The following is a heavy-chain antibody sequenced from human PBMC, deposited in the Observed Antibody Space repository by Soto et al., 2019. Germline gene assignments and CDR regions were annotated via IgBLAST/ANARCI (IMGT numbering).Heavy chain of an antibody. D-gene: IGHD3-3*01. CDR2: IYSGGST. J-gene: IGHJ6*03. CDR1: GFTVSSNY. CDR3: ASALRFLEWLIARWQCYMDV. V-gene: IGHV3-66*01. Sequence: GGSLRLSCAASGFTVSSNYMSWVRQAPGKGMEWVSVIYSGGSTYYADSVKGRFTISRDNPKNTLYLQMNSLRAEDTAVYYCASALRFLEWLIARWQCYMDVWGKRTTVTVSS.